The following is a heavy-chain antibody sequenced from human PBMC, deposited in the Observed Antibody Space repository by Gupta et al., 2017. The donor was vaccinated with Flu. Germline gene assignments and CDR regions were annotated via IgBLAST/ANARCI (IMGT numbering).Heavy chain of an antibody. V-gene: IGHV3-7*01. D-gene: IGHD6-25*01. CDR2: IKEDGSEE. CDR3: ARDSGRRDDY. CDR1: GFTFSSNW. Sequence: EVQLVESGGGLVQPGGSLRLSCAASGFTFSSNWMNWVRQAPGKGLEWVANIKEDGSEEYYVDSVKGRFTISRDNAKNSLYLQMNSLRAEDTAVYYCARDSGRRDDYWGQGILVTGSS. J-gene: IGHJ4*02.